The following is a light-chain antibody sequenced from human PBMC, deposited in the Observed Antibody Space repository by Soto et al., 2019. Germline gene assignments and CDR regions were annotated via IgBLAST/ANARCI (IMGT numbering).Light chain of an antibody. V-gene: IGLV2-23*02. Sequence: QSALTQPASVSGSPGQSITISCTGTSSDVGSYNLVSWYQQHPGKAPKFMIYEVSKRPSGVSNRFSGSKSGNTASLTISGLQAEDEADYYCCSYAGSRRVFGTGTKLTVL. CDR1: SSDVGSYNL. J-gene: IGLJ1*01. CDR3: CSYAGSRRV. CDR2: EVS.